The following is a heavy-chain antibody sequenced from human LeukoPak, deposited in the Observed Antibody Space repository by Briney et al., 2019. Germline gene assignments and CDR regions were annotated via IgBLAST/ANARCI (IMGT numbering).Heavy chain of an antibody. J-gene: IGHJ2*01. CDR3: ARYRQNKDTAMVIGFRYWYFDL. Sequence: ASVKVSCKASGDTVSSYVISWVRQAPGQGLEWMGGIIPIFGTANYAQKFQGRVTITADESTSTAYMELSSLRSEDTAVYYCARYRQNKDTAMVIGFRYWYFDLWGRGTLVTVSS. D-gene: IGHD5-18*01. V-gene: IGHV1-69*13. CDR2: IIPIFGTA. CDR1: GDTVSSYV.